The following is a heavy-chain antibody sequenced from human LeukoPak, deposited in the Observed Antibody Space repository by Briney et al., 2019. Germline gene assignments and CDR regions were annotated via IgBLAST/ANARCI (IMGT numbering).Heavy chain of an antibody. Sequence: SVKVSCKASGGTFSSYTISWVRQPHGQGLEWMGGIIPILGIANYAQKFQGRVTITADKSTSTANMELSSLRSEDTAVYYCARDQGINYYDSSGYPQTPSSFDYWGQGTLVTVSS. D-gene: IGHD3-22*01. CDR3: ARDQGINYYDSSGYPQTPSSFDY. V-gene: IGHV1-69*10. CDR1: GGTFSSYT. CDR2: IIPILGIA. J-gene: IGHJ4*02.